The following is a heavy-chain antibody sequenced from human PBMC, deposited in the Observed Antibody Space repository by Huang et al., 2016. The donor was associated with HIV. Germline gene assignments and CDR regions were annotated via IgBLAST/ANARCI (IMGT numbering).Heavy chain of an antibody. J-gene: IGHJ4*02. Sequence: EVQLVESGGGLAQPGGSLRLSCVASGYTFSPYSMNWVSQSPGKGLEWVSYISKTSGATSYAESVKGRFTVSRDNVKNSLYLQMNRLRVEDTAMYYCVRDSSSGLQLRYWGQGALVIVS. CDR3: VRDSSSGLQLRY. D-gene: IGHD3-22*01. CDR1: GYTFSPYS. V-gene: IGHV3-48*01. CDR2: ISKTSGAT.